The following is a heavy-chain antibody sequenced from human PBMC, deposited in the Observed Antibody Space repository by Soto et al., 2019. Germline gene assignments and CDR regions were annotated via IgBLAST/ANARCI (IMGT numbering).Heavy chain of an antibody. CDR1: GFTFSDFH. CDR2: SRAKSNGYTT. V-gene: IGHV3-72*01. Sequence: GGSLRLSCAASGFTFSDFHMNWARQAPGRGLEWVGRSRAKSNGYTTECAASVKGRFTVTRDDSKNTLFLQMNSLSIGDAAVYYCVGESFYRLDYWDQGSLITVSS. CDR3: VGESFYRLDY. J-gene: IGHJ4*02. D-gene: IGHD3-16*01.